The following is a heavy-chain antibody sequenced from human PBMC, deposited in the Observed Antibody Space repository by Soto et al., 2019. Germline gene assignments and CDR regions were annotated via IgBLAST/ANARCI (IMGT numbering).Heavy chain of an antibody. CDR1: GGSISSGDYY. D-gene: IGHD3-22*01. CDR2: IYYSGST. J-gene: IGHJ4*02. Sequence: SETLSLTCTVSGGSISSGDYYWSWIRQPPGKGLEWIGYIYYSGSTYYNPSLKSRVTISVDTSKNQFSLKLSSVTAADTAVYYCARAALNYYDSSGPHKAPYYFDYWGQGTLVTVSS. CDR3: ARAALNYYDSSGPHKAPYYFDY. V-gene: IGHV4-30-4*01.